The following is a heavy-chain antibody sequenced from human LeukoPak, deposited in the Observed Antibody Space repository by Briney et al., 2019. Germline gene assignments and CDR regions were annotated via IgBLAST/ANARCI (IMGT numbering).Heavy chain of an antibody. CDR1: GDSISSYY. Sequence: SETLSLTCSVSGDSISSYYWSWIRQPAGKGLEWIGRISPSGSTTYNPSLKSRLTMSSDTSKKQFSLKLTSVTAADAAVYYCATQSLAGNTLCYHYWGQGTLVTVSS. J-gene: IGHJ4*02. D-gene: IGHD4-23*01. V-gene: IGHV4-4*07. CDR2: ISPSGST. CDR3: ATQSLAGNTLCYHY.